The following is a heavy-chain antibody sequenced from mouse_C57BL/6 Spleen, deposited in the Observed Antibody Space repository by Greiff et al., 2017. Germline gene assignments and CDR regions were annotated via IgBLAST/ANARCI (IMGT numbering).Heavy chain of an antibody. V-gene: IGHV5-4*01. CDR3: ARGGVITTGDY. Sequence: EVQVVESGGGLVKPGGSLKLSCAASGFTFSSYAMSWVRQTPEKRLEWVATISDGGSYTYYPDNVKGRFTISRDNAKNNLYLQMSQLKSEDTAMYYCARGGVITTGDYWGQGTTLTVSS. J-gene: IGHJ2*01. CDR2: ISDGGSYT. D-gene: IGHD1-1*01. CDR1: GFTFSSYA.